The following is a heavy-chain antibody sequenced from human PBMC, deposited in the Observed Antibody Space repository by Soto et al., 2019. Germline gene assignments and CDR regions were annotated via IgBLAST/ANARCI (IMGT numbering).Heavy chain of an antibody. CDR2: IYYSGST. Sequence: PSETLSLTCTVSGGSISSYYWSWIRQPPGKGLEWIGYIYYSGSTNYNPSLKSRVTIPVDTSKNQFSLKLSSVTAADTAVYYCARIYSSSPGGYYYYGVDVWGQGTTVTVSS. V-gene: IGHV4-59*01. J-gene: IGHJ6*02. CDR1: GGSISSYY. CDR3: ARIYSSSPGGYYYYGVDV. D-gene: IGHD6-6*01.